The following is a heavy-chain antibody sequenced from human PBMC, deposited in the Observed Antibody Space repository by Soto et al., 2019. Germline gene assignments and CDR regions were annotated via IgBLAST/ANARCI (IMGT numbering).Heavy chain of an antibody. CDR2: IYSGGST. Sequence: PGGSLRLSCAASGFTVSSNYLSWVRQAPGTGLEWVSVIYSGGSTYYADSVTGRFTISRDNSKNTLYLQMNSLRAEDTAVYYCARETHLGEYYYDSSGYAGAFDIWGQGTMVTVSS. D-gene: IGHD3-22*01. CDR1: GFTVSSNY. CDR3: ARETHLGEYYYDSSGYAGAFDI. J-gene: IGHJ3*02. V-gene: IGHV3-53*01.